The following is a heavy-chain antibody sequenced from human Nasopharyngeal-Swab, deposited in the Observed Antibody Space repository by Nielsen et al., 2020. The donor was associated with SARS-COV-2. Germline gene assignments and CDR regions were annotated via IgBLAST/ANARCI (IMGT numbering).Heavy chain of an antibody. CDR2: INPNSGGT. CDR3: ARGYYYDSLDAFDI. J-gene: IGHJ3*02. V-gene: IGHV1-2*06. D-gene: IGHD3-22*01. CDR1: GYTFTGYY. Sequence: SVKVSCKASGYTFTGYYMHWVRQAPGQGLEWMGRINPNSGGTNYAQKFQGRVTMTRDTSISTAYMELSRLRSDDTAVYYCARGYYYDSLDAFDIWGQGTMVTVSS.